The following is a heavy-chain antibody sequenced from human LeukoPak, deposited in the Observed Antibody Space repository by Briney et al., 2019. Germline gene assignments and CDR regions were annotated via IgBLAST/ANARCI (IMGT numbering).Heavy chain of an antibody. CDR2: ISGTGDSP. Sequence: PGGSLRLSCAASGFTFSSYGMNWVRQAPGKGLEWVSAISGTGDSPHYADSVKGRFTISRDNSKNTLYLQMNSLRAEDTAFYYCAKDIGWFDPWGQGTLVAVSS. V-gene: IGHV3-23*01. J-gene: IGHJ5*02. CDR1: GFTFSSYG. CDR3: AKDIGWFDP.